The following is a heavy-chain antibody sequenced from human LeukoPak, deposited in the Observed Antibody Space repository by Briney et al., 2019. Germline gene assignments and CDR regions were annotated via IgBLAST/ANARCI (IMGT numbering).Heavy chain of an antibody. CDR1: GFTFDRYG. V-gene: IGHV3-23*01. J-gene: IGHJ4*02. CDR3: AKDHVEIYYCSSSSCYAPFDY. CDR2: ISGTGSST. Sequence: GGSLRLSCAASGFTFDRYGMTWVRQSPGKGLEWVSAISGTGSSTYYADSVKGRFTISRDNSKNTLYQQMNNLRAEDTAVYYCAKDHVEIYYCSSSSCYAPFDYWGQGTLVTVSS. D-gene: IGHD2-2*01.